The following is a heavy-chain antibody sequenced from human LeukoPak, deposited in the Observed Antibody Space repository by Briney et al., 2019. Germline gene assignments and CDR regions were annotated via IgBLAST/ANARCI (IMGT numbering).Heavy chain of an antibody. CDR2: ICGGGST. CDR3: ARRGYDYGSPFDY. CDR1: GFTVSSNY. J-gene: IGHJ4*02. V-gene: IGHV3-53*01. D-gene: IGHD5-18*01. Sequence: PGGSLRLSCAVSGFTVSSNYMSCVRQAPGKGLEWVSLICGGGSTYYADSVKGRFTISRDNPKNTLYLQMNSLRAEDTAVYYCARRGYDYGSPFDYWGQGTLVTVSS.